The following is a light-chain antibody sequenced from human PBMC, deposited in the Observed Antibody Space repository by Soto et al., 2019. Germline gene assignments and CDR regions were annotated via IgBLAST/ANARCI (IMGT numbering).Light chain of an antibody. J-gene: IGLJ1*01. CDR1: SSDVGGYNY. Sequence: VLTQPRSVSGSPGQSVTISCTGTSSDVGGYNYVSWYQQHPGKAPKLVIYDVSKRPSGVPDRFSGSKSGNTASLTISGLQAEDEADYYCCSYAGSSYVFGTGTKVTVL. CDR2: DVS. CDR3: CSYAGSSYV. V-gene: IGLV2-11*01.